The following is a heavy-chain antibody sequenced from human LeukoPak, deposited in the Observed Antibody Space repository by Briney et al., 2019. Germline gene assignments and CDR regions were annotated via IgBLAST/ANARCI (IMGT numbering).Heavy chain of an antibody. J-gene: IGHJ6*03. V-gene: IGHV4-30-4*07. CDR1: GDSITDGGYS. CDR3: ARGPAAIYMDV. CDR2: IYYSGTT. Sequence: SETLSLTCAVSGDSITDGGYSWSWIRQPPGKGLEWIGYIYYSGTTYYNPSLKSRLSISVDTSKNQFSLKLSSVTAADTAVYYCARGPAAIYMDVWGKGTTVTISS. D-gene: IGHD2-2*02.